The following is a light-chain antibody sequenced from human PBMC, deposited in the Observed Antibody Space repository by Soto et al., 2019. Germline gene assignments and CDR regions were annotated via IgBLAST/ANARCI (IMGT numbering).Light chain of an antibody. CDR1: QNITSY. CDR2: TAS. Sequence: DLQMTQSPSSMSASVGDRVTISCRASQNITSYLNWYQQKAGRAPRLLIYTASSLQSGVPSRFGGSGSGRDFTLTISSLQPEDFATFYCQQSHSIPWTFGQGTSVELK. CDR3: QQSHSIPWT. J-gene: IGKJ1*01. V-gene: IGKV1-39*01.